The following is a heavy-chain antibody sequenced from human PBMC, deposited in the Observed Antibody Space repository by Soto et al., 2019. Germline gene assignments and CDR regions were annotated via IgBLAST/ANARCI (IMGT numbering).Heavy chain of an antibody. CDR2: MYYSGST. J-gene: IGHJ6*02. CDR3: ARARYYASRGMGV. V-gene: IGHV4-31*03. Sequence: QVQLQESGPGLVKPSQTLSLTCTVSGGSISSGDWYWSWTRQHPGEGLEWIGYMYYSGSTYYNPSVESRTTISVDTSRNQFSLNLCSVTAADTAVYYCARARYYASRGMGVWGQGTTVTVSS. CDR1: GGSISSGDWY. D-gene: IGHD3-10*01.